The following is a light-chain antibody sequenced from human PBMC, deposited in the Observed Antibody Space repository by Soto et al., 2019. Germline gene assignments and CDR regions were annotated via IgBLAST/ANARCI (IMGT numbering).Light chain of an antibody. CDR2: DVS. CDR1: SSDVGGYNY. Sequence: SVLTQPASVSGSPGQSITISCTGNSSDVGGYNYVSWYQQHPGTAPKLILYDVSNRPSGVSNRFSGSKSGNTASLTISGLQAEDEADYYCSSYRSSSTLYVFGTGTKVTVL. CDR3: SSYRSSSTLYV. J-gene: IGLJ1*01. V-gene: IGLV2-14*03.